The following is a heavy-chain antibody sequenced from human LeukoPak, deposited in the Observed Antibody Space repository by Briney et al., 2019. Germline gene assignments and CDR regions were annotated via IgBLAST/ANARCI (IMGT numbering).Heavy chain of an antibody. V-gene: IGHV4-39*01. Sequence: SETLSLTCTVSGGSISSSSYYWGWIRQPPGKGLEWIGSIYYSGSTYYNPSLKSRVTISVDTSKNQFSLKLSSVTAADTAVYYCARLKYVWGSYHPTHFDYWGQGTLVTVSS. CDR2: IYYSGST. J-gene: IGHJ4*02. CDR1: GGSISSSSYY. CDR3: ARLKYVWGSYHPTHFDY. D-gene: IGHD3-16*02.